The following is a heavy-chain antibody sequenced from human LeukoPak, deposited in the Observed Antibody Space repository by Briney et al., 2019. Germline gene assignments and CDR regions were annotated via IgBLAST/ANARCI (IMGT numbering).Heavy chain of an antibody. V-gene: IGHV3-7*03. CDR3: AKDLRRITIFGVPDGWFDP. J-gene: IGHJ5*02. CDR1: GFTFSNYW. D-gene: IGHD3-3*01. CDR2: IKEDGTEQ. Sequence: GGYLRLSCAASGFTFSNYWMNWVRQAPGKGLEWMANIKEDGTEQYYVDSVKGRITISRDNAKNSLYLQMNSLRAEDTAVYYCAKDLRRITIFGVPDGWFDPWGQGTLVTVSS.